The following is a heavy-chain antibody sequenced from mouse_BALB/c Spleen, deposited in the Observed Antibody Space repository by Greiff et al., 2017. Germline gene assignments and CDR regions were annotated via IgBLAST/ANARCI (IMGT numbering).Heavy chain of an antibody. D-gene: IGHD2-1*01. Sequence: QVQLQQSGAELMKPGASVKISCTATGYTFSSYWIEWVKQRPGHGLEWIGEILPGSGSTNYNEKFKGKATITADTSSNKAYMQLSSLTSEDSAVYYCAMRMGNYGFDYWGQGTLVTVSA. J-gene: IGHJ3*01. CDR3: AMRMGNYGFDY. CDR1: GYTFSSYW. CDR2: ILPGSGST. V-gene: IGHV1-9*01.